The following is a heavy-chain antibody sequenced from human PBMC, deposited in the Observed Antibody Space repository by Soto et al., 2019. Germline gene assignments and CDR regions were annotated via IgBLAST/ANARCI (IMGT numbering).Heavy chain of an antibody. J-gene: IGHJ4*02. Sequence: EVQLLESGGGLVQPGGSLRLSCAASGFTFSSYAMTWVRQAPGKGLEWVATISGGGDSTSYADSVKGRFTISRDNSKTALSLQMHSLRAEDTAIYYCAKDKSDFWSGTYGYFDYWGQGTPVTVSS. CDR2: ISGGGDST. V-gene: IGHV3-23*01. CDR3: AKDKSDFWSGTYGYFDY. CDR1: GFTFSSYA. D-gene: IGHD3-3*01.